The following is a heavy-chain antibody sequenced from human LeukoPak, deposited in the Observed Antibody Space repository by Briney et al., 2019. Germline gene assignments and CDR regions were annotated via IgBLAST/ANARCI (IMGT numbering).Heavy chain of an antibody. CDR2: IKSKVDGETA. Sequence: PGGSLRLSCAASGFAFTTAWMSWVRQAPGKGLEWVGRIKSKVDGETADYAAPVRGRFTISRDDSKSTLYLQMNSLKIEDTAVYYCTTDPGDYEIFWGQGTLVTVSS. V-gene: IGHV3-15*01. J-gene: IGHJ4*02. CDR1: GFAFTTAW. CDR3: TTDPGDYEIF. D-gene: IGHD4-17*01.